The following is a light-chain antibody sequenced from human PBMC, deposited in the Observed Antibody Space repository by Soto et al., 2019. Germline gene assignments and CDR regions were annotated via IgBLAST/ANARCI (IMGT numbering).Light chain of an antibody. CDR3: AAWDDRLNGQV. Sequence: QSVLTQPPSASATPGQRVTISCSGGSSNIGSNSVSWYQQVPGTAPKLLIFNDNMRPSGVPDRFSGSKSGPSASLAISGLQSEDEADYHCAAWDDRLNGQVFGTGPKLTVL. CDR2: NDN. J-gene: IGLJ1*01. CDR1: SSNIGSNS. V-gene: IGLV1-44*01.